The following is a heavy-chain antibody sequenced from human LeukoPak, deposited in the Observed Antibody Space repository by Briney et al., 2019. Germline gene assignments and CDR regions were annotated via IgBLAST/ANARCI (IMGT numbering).Heavy chain of an antibody. CDR1: GYTFTSYG. J-gene: IGHJ3*02. V-gene: IGHV1-18*01. CDR3: ARVAEMATGSRGCDAFDI. CDR2: ISAYNGNT. D-gene: IGHD5-24*01. Sequence: ASVKVSCKASGYTFTSYGISWVRQAPGQGLEWMGWISAYNGNTNYAQKLQGRVTMTTDTSTSTAYMELRSLRSDDTAVYYCARVAEMATGSRGCDAFDIWGQGTMVTVSS.